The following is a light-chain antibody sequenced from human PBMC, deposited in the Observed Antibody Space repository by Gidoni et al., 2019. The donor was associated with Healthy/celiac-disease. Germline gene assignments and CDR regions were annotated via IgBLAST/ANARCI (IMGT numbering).Light chain of an antibody. V-gene: IGKV1-39*01. CDR3: QQSYSTPGT. J-gene: IGKJ1*01. CDR2: AAP. Sequence: IQMTQSPSSLPASVGDRVTITCRASQSISSYLNWYQQKPGKAPKLLIYAAPSLQSGVPSRFSGSGSGTDFTLTISSLQPEDFATYYCQQSYSTPGTFXQXTKVXIK. CDR1: QSISSY.